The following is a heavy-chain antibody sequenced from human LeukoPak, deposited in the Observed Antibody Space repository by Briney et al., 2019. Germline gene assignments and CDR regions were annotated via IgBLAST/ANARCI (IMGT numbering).Heavy chain of an antibody. CDR1: GFTFDDYG. CDR3: AKQWGNAFDI. CDR2: INWNGGST. J-gene: IGHJ3*02. D-gene: IGHD1/OR15-1a*01. V-gene: IGHV3-20*01. Sequence: GVSLRLSCAASGFTFDDYGMSWVRQAPGKGLEWVSGINWNGGSTGYADSVKGRFTISRDNAKNSLYLQMNSLRAEDTALYHCAKQWGNAFDIWGQGIMVTVSS.